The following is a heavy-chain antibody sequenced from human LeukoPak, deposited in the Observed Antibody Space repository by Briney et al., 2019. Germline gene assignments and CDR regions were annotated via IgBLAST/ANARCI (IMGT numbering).Heavy chain of an antibody. CDR2: ISSIITYL. CDR3: AKLLRDATIYDF. CDR1: GFTLISYT. Sequence: GSLRLSCAASGFTLISYTMNWGRQAPGKGREWVSSISSIITYLDYADSLKGRFTISRDNAKNSLFLQMNSLRAEDTAFYSCAKLLRDATIYDFWGHGALVTVSS. V-gene: IGHV3-21*06. J-gene: IGHJ4*01. D-gene: IGHD5-24*01.